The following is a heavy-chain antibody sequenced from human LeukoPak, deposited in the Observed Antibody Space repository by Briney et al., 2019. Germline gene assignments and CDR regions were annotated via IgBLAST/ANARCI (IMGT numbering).Heavy chain of an antibody. V-gene: IGHV3-23*01. CDR3: AKGLYYFDY. J-gene: IGHJ4*02. CDR2: LSGSGGDT. CDR1: GFTFSSYA. Sequence: GGSLRLSCAASGFTFSSYAMSWVRQAPGKGLEWVSTLSGSGGDTYYADSVKGRFTISRDNFKNTLYLQLNSLRAEDTAVYYCAKGLYYFDYWGQGTLVTVSS.